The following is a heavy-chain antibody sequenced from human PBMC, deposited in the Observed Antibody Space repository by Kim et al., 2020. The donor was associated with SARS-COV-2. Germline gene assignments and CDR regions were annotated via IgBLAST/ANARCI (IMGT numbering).Heavy chain of an antibody. Sequence: TNYSPSFQGHVTISVDKSISTAYLQWSSVKASDTAMYYCARTPGIASPDYWGQGTLVTVSS. D-gene: IGHD6-13*01. J-gene: IGHJ4*02. CDR2: T. V-gene: IGHV5-10-1*01. CDR3: ARTPGIASPDY.